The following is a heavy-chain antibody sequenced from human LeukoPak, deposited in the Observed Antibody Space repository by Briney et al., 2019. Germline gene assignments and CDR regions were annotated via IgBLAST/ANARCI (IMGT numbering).Heavy chain of an antibody. CDR3: ARKGGASGSYQAFDL. J-gene: IGHJ4*02. Sequence: GGSLRLSCAASGFTFSSYAMSWVRQAPGKGLEWVSGMSGSVGSTYYADSVKGRFTISRDNSKNTLYLQMNSLRAEDTAVYYCARKGGASGSYQAFDLWGQGTLVTVSS. CDR2: MSGSVGST. CDR1: GFTFSSYA. V-gene: IGHV3-23*01. D-gene: IGHD3-10*01.